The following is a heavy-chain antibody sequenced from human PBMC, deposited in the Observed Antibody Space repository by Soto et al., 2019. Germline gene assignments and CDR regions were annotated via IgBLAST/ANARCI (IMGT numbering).Heavy chain of an antibody. CDR3: ARVDCSGGSCYGDY. D-gene: IGHD2-15*01. CDR2: IYHSGST. CDR1: GGSISSGGYS. Sequence: QLQLQESGSGLVKPSQTLSLTCAVSGGSISSGGYSWSWIRQPPGKGLEWIGYIYHSGSTYYNPSLKSRVTISGDRSKNQFSLKLNSVTAADTAVYYCARVDCSGGSCYGDYWGQGTLVAVSS. V-gene: IGHV4-30-2*01. J-gene: IGHJ4*02.